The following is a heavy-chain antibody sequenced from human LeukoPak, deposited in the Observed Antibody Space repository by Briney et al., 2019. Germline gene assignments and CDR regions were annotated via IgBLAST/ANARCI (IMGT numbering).Heavy chain of an antibody. V-gene: IGHV3-23*01. CDR1: GFPFSSYA. D-gene: IGHD3-9*01. CDR3: AKFYDILTGYFDY. Sequence: GGSLRLSCAASGFPFSSYAMSWVRQSPGKGLEWVSAISGGNGNTYYAYYADSVRGRFTISRDSSKNTLHLQMNSLRAEDTAVYYCAKFYDILTGYFDYWGQGTLVTVSS. CDR2: ISGGNGNTYYA. J-gene: IGHJ4*02.